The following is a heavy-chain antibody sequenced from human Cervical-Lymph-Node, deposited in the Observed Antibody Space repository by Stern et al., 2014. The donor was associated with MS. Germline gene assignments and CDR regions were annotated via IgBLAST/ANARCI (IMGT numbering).Heavy chain of an antibody. CDR2: FFPGGSDI. CDR3: ARQRYFDY. Sequence: DVQLEESGSEVKRPGESLKISCQASGYTFTSYWIGWVRQMPGKGLGWIAIFFPGGSDIRYSPSFQGQVTISADKSSSTAYLQWNNLKASDTAIYYCARQRYFDYWGQGTLVTVSS. CDR1: GYTFTSYW. J-gene: IGHJ4*02. V-gene: IGHV5-51*01.